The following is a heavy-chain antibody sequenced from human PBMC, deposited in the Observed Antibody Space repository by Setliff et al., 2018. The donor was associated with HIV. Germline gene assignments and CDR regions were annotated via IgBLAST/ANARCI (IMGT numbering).Heavy chain of an antibody. Sequence: GASVKVSCKASRYTFTDYSIHWVQQAPGKGLEWMGRIDPVNGETTYAENFQGRVAITADTSTDTAYLKLSSLKSDDTAVYYCATSRVVRRVPLPFDYWGQGTLVTVSS. CDR1: RYTFTDYS. CDR2: IDPVNGET. CDR3: ATSRVVRRVPLPFDY. V-gene: IGHV1-69-2*01. J-gene: IGHJ4*01. D-gene: IGHD3-10*01.